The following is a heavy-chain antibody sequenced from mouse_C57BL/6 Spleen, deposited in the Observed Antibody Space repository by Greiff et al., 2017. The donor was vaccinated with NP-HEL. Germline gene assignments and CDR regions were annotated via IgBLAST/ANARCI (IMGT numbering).Heavy chain of an antibody. CDR3: AKGPYSNLAWFAY. V-gene: IGHV5-4*01. Sequence: EVQGVESGGGLVKPGGSLKLSCAASGFTFSSYAMSWVRQTPEKRLEWVATISDGGSYTYYPDNVKGRFTISRDNAKNNLYLQMSHLKSEDTAMYYCAKGPYSNLAWFAYWGQGTLVTVSA. CDR2: ISDGGSYT. D-gene: IGHD2-5*01. J-gene: IGHJ3*01. CDR1: GFTFSSYA.